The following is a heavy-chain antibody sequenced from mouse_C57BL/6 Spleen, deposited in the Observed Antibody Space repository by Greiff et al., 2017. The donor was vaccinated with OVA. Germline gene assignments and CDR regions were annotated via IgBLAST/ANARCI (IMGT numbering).Heavy chain of an antibody. V-gene: IGHV1-82*01. J-gene: IGHJ4*01. CDR3: ARWGLNAMDY. D-gene: IGHD3-1*01. CDR2: IYPGDGDT. Sequence: QVQLQQSGPELVKPGASVKISCKASGYAFSSSWMNWVKPRPGKGLEWIGRIYPGDGDTNYNGKFKGKATLTADKSSSTAYMQLSSLTSEDSAVYFCARWGLNAMDYWGQGTSVTVSS. CDR1: GYAFSSSW.